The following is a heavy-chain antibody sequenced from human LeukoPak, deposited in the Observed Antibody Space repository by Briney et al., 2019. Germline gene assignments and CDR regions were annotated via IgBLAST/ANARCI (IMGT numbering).Heavy chain of an antibody. CDR3: ARVHSSFTRLDAFDI. V-gene: IGHV6-1*01. Sequence: SQTLSLTCAISGDSVSSNSAAWNWIRQSPSRGLEWLGRTYYRSKWYNDYAVSVNSRITISADTSKNQFSLQLNSVTPEDTAVYYCARVHSSFTRLDAFDIWGQGTMVTVSS. J-gene: IGHJ3*02. D-gene: IGHD6-6*01. CDR1: GDSVSSNSAA. CDR2: TYYRSKWYN.